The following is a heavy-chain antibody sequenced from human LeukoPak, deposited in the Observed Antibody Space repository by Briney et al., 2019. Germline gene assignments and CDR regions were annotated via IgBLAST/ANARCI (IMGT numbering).Heavy chain of an antibody. D-gene: IGHD3-10*01. J-gene: IGHJ6*02. V-gene: IGHV3-30*09. CDR3: ARIWVRGVIIPYYYYGMDV. CDR2: LSFDGGNK. CDR1: GFTFSGYA. Sequence: PGRSLRLSCAASGFTFSGYAMHWVRQAPGKGLEWVAVLSFDGGNKYYADSVKGRFAISRDNSKNTLYLQMNSLRAEDTAVYYCARIWVRGVIIPYYYYGMDVWGQGTTVTVSS.